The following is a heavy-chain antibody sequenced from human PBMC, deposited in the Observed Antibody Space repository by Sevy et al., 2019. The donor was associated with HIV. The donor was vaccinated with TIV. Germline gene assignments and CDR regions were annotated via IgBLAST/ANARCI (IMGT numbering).Heavy chain of an antibody. J-gene: IGHJ5*02. CDR3: ARGTRQYQLLYSDWFDP. CDR1: GFTFSSFS. D-gene: IGHD2-2*02. CDR2: ISSSSSTI. V-gene: IGHV3-48*01. Sequence: GGSLRLSCAASGFTFSSFSMNWVRQAPGKGLEWVSYISSSSSTIYYEDSVKGRFTISRDNAKNSLYLQMNSLRAEDTAVYYCARGTRQYQLLYSDWFDPWGQGTLVTVSS.